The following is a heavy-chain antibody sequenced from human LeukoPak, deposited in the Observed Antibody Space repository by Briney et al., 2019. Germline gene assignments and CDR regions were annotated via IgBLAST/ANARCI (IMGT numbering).Heavy chain of an antibody. CDR3: AKSGTSLNYYYYMDV. D-gene: IGHD6-13*01. V-gene: IGHV3-23*01. Sequence: GGSPRLSCAASGFTFSSYAMSWVRQAPGKGLEWVSAISGSGGSTYYADSVKGRFTISRDNSKNTLYLQMNSLRAEDTAVYYCAKSGTSLNYYYYMDVWGKGTTVTVSS. J-gene: IGHJ6*03. CDR1: GFTFSSYA. CDR2: ISGSGGST.